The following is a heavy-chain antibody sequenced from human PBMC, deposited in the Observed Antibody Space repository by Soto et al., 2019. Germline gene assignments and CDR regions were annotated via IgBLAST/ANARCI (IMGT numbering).Heavy chain of an antibody. J-gene: IGHJ6*02. CDR1: EFPISSTY. CDR3: AKDGAAPVVRSYYYYYGMDV. Sequence: GGSLWLSCAATEFPISSTYMSWVRPAPGKGVECVSVIFSTVRTYYADSVKGRFTISRDNSKNTLYLQMNSLRAEDTAVYYCAKDGAAPVVRSYYYYYGMDVWGQGTTVTVSS. V-gene: IGHV3-66*02. D-gene: IGHD6-13*01. CDR2: IFSTVRT.